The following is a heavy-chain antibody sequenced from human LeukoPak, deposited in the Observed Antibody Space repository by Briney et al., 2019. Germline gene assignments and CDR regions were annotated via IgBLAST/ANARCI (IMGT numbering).Heavy chain of an antibody. V-gene: IGHV7-4-1*02. J-gene: IGHJ3*02. D-gene: IGHD2-2*01. CDR3: ARDAKTLRGYCSSTSCAFDAFDI. CDR1: GYTFTNYA. Sequence: ASVKVSCKASGYTFTNYAMNWVRQAPGQGLEWMGWINTNTGNPTYAQGFTGRFVFSLDTSVSTAYLQISSLKAEDTAVYYCARDAKTLRGYCSSTSCAFDAFDIWGQGTMVTVSS. CDR2: INTNTGNP.